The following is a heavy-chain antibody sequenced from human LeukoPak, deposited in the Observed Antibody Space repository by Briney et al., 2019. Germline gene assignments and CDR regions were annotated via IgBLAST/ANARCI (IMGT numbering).Heavy chain of an antibody. CDR3: ARDLGSSSPNAY. D-gene: IGHD6-13*01. CDR1: GFTFSSYS. CDR2: ISSSSSYI. Sequence: GGSLRLSCAASGFTFSSYSMNWVRQAPGKGLEWVSSISSSSSYIYYADSVKGRFTISRDNAKNSLYLQMNSLRTEDTAVYYCARDLGSSSPNAYWGQGTLVTVSS. V-gene: IGHV3-21*01. J-gene: IGHJ4*02.